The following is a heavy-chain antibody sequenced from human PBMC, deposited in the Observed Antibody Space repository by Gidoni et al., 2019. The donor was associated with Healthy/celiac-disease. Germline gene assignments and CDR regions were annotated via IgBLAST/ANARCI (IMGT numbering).Heavy chain of an antibody. Sequence: AQLAESGGGVVQPGRSLRRSRAAPGFTFSSCGMHWVRQAPGKGLEWVAVIWYDGSNKYYADSVKGRFTISRDNSKNTLYLQMNSLRAEDTAVYYCARDRGSSGLPGYWGQGTLVTVSS. V-gene: IGHV3-33*01. CDR2: IWYDGSNK. D-gene: IGHD3-16*01. J-gene: IGHJ4*02. CDR3: ARDRGSSGLPGY. CDR1: GFTFSSCG.